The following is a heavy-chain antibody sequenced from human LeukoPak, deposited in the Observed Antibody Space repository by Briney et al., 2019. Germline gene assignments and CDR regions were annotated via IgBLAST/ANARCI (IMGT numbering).Heavy chain of an antibody. CDR2: INPNSGGT. D-gene: IGHD4-17*01. Sequence: ASVKVSCKASGYTFTSYYMHWVRQAPGQGLEWMGWINPNSGGTNYAQKFQGRVTMTRDTSISTAYMELSRLRSDDTAIYYCARVDFGDSVDSWGQGTLVTVSS. CDR1: GYTFTSYY. J-gene: IGHJ4*02. V-gene: IGHV1-2*02. CDR3: ARVDFGDSVDS.